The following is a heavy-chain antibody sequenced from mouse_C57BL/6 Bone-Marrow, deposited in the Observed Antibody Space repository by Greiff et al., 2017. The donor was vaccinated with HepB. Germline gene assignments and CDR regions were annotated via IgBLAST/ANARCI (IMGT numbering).Heavy chain of an antibody. CDR3: ARWGLLRAMDY. CDR2: INPGSGGT. V-gene: IGHV1-54*01. D-gene: IGHD2-3*01. Sequence: QVQLQQSGAELVRPGTSVKVSCKASGYAFTNYLIEWVKQRPGQGLEWIGVINPGSGGTNYNEKFKGKATLTADKSSSTAYMQLSSLTSEDSAVYVCARWGLLRAMDYWGQGTSVTVSS. CDR1: GYAFTNYL. J-gene: IGHJ4*01.